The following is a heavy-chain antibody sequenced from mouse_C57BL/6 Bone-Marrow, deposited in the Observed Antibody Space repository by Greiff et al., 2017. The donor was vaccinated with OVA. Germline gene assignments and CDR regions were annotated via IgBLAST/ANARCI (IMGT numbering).Heavy chain of an antibody. CDR1: GFTFSDYG. V-gene: IGHV5-17*01. CDR2: ISSGSSTI. Sequence: DVQLQESGGGLVKPGGSLKLSCAASGFTFSDYGMHWVRQAPEKGLEWVAYISSGSSTIYYADTVKGRFTISRDNAKNTLFLQMTSLRSEDTAMYYCARTDYYYGSIFDYWGQGTTLTVSS. J-gene: IGHJ2*01. CDR3: ARTDYYYGSIFDY. D-gene: IGHD1-1*01.